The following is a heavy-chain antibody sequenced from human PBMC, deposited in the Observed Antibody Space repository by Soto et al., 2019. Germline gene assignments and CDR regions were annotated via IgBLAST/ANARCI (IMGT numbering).Heavy chain of an antibody. CDR2: IYHSGST. Sequence: ETLSLTCAVSGGSISSSNWWSWVRQPPGKGLEWIGEIYHSGSTNYNPSLKSRVTISVDTSKNQFSLKLSSVTAADTAVYYCARHASCTNGVCYPAFNWFDPWGQGTLVTVSS. D-gene: IGHD2-8*01. V-gene: IGHV4-4*02. CDR1: GGSISSSNW. CDR3: ARHASCTNGVCYPAFNWFDP. J-gene: IGHJ5*02.